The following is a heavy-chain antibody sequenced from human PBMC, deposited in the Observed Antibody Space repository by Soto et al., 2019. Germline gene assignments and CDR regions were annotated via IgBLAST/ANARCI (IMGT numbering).Heavy chain of an antibody. CDR3: AKDKSSSYGDYLGFDY. J-gene: IGHJ4*02. D-gene: IGHD2-21*02. CDR1: GFTFTSYV. CDR2: ISGGGSTA. V-gene: IGHV3-23*01. Sequence: EVQLLESGGGLVQRGGSQRLSCAASGFTFTSYVMSWVRQAPGKGLEWVAGISGGGSTAFYADSVKGRFTISRDNAKNTVVLQMDSLRAEDTAIYYCAKDKSSSYGDYLGFDYWGQGTLATVSS.